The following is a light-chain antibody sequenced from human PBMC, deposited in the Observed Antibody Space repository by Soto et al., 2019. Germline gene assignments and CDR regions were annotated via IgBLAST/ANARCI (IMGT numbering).Light chain of an antibody. CDR3: QQLQRTPFT. V-gene: IGKV1-9*01. CDR2: GAS. J-gene: IGKJ3*01. Sequence: QLTQSPSSLSASVGDRVTITCRASQDISRYLAWYQQRAGKAPKLLIYGASTLQSGVPSRFSGSGSGTKFTLTIGSLQPEDFATYHCQQLQRTPFTFGPGTTVDV. CDR1: QDISRY.